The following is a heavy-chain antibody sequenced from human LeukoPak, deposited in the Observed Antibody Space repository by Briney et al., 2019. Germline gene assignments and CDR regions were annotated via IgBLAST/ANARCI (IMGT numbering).Heavy chain of an antibody. J-gene: IGHJ5*02. CDR1: GFTFSSYG. Sequence: GSLRLSCAASGFTFSSYGMHWVRQAPGKGLEWVAFIRYDGSNKQYADSVKGRFTISRDNSKNTLYLQMNSLRAEDTGVYYCARAPSRIVAAGTPWFDPWGQGTLVTVSS. CDR3: ARAPSRIVAAGTPWFDP. V-gene: IGHV3-30*02. D-gene: IGHD6-13*01. CDR2: IRYDGSNK.